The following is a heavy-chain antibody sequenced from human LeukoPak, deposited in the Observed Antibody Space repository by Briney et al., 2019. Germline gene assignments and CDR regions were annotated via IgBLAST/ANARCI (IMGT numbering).Heavy chain of an antibody. Sequence: TGGSLRLSCEASGFTLSRYAMMWVRQAPGKGLECVSGSSGSGGITSYADSVTGRFIISRDKSKNTLYLQMKSLRAEDTALYYCAKGGTESYHYYGMDVWGQGTTVTVSS. D-gene: IGHD1-26*01. J-gene: IGHJ6*02. CDR1: GFTLSRYA. CDR2: SSGSGGIT. CDR3: AKGGTESYHYYGMDV. V-gene: IGHV3-23*01.